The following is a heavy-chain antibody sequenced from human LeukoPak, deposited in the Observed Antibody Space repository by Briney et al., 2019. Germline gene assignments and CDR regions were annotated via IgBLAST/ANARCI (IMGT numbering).Heavy chain of an antibody. CDR2: ISGSGSST. V-gene: IGHV3-23*01. J-gene: IGHJ4*02. CDR3: AKLTAVAGNHDY. CDR1: GFSFSSYA. Sequence: QTGGSLRLSCAASGFSFSSYAMSWVRQAPGKGLEWVSAISGSGSSTYYGDSVKGRFTISRDNSKATLYLQMNSLRAEDTAVYYCAKLTAVAGNHDYWGQGTLVTVSS. D-gene: IGHD6-19*01.